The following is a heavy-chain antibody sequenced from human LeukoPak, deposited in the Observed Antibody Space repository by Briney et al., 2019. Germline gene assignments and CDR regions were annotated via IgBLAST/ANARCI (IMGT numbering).Heavy chain of an antibody. J-gene: IGHJ4*02. CDR2: INPHSGGT. D-gene: IGHD2-21*01. V-gene: IGHV1-2*02. Sequence: ASVKVSCKASGYTFTGYYMHWVRQAPGQGLEWMGWINPHSGGTDYAQKFQDRVTMTRDTSINTAYMELTRLRSDDTAVYHCARLCGGDCYSGLDYWGQGTLVTVSS. CDR3: ARLCGGDCYSGLDY. CDR1: GYTFTGYY.